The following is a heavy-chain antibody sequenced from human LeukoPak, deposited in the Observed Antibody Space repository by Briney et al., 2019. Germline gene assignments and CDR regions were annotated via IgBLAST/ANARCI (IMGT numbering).Heavy chain of an antibody. CDR1: GGTFSSYA. CDR3: ARDRVARGVGDQPDY. Sequence: GASVKVSCKASGGTFSSYAISWVRQAPGQGLEWMGGIIPISGTANYAQKFQGRVTITADESTSTAYMELSSLRSEDTAVYYCARDRVARGVGDQPDYWGQGTLVTVSS. D-gene: IGHD2-21*01. V-gene: IGHV1-69*13. CDR2: IIPISGTA. J-gene: IGHJ4*02.